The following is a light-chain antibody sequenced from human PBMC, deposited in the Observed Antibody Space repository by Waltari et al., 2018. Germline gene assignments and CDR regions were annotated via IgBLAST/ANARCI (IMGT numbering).Light chain of an antibody. Sequence: QSVLTQPPSASGAPGQRVTISCSGSSSNIGNNFVYWYHQLPGTAPKHLIYRNNQRPSGFPDRFSGSKSGTSASLAICWLRSEDEADYYCATWDDSLSGVVFGGGTKLTVL. J-gene: IGLJ2*01. CDR1: SSNIGNNF. V-gene: IGLV1-47*01. CDR3: ATWDDSLSGVV. CDR2: RNN.